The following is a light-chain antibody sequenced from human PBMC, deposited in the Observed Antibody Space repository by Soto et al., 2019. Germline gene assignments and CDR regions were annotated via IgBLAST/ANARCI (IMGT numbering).Light chain of an antibody. CDR2: GAA. CDR1: QSVSSSY. CDR3: QQYGSSPPIT. J-gene: IGKJ5*01. Sequence: ETVLTQSPSTLSLSPGEGATLSCRASQSVSSSYLAWYQQKPGQAPRLLIYGAASRATGIPDRFSGSGSGTDFTLTISRLEPEDFAVYYCQQYGSSPPITFGQGTRLEIK. V-gene: IGKV3-20*01.